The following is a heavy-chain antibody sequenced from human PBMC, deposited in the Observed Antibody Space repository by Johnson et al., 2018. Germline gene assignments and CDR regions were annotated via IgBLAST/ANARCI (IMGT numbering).Heavy chain of an antibody. CDR3: SRHYRGEDYSNLNSYMDV. J-gene: IGHJ6*03. CDR1: ALAFSDAW. Sequence: VQLVQSGGGLVEPGGSLRLSCAASALAFSDAWMGWVRQAPGKGLEWVGRTRSKNGGGTIDYAASVKDRFIISRDDSKDTLYLQMNSLKTEDTAVYYCSRHYRGEDYSNLNSYMDVWGKGTTVTVS. D-gene: IGHD4-11*01. V-gene: IGHV3-15*01. CDR2: TRSKNGGGTI.